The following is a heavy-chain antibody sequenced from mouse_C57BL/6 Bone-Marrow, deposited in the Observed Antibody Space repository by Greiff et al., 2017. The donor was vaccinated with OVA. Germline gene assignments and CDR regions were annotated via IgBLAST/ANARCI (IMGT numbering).Heavy chain of an antibody. Sequence: QVQLKQPGAELVKPGASVKMSCKASGYTFTSYWITWVKQRPGQGLEWIGDIYPGSGSTNYNEKFKSKATLTVDTSSSTAYMQLSSLTSEDSAVYYCAALYYYGSSSAWFAYWGQGTLVTVSA. CDR1: GYTFTSYW. CDR2: IYPGSGST. V-gene: IGHV1-55*01. CDR3: AALYYYGSSSAWFAY. J-gene: IGHJ3*01. D-gene: IGHD1-1*01.